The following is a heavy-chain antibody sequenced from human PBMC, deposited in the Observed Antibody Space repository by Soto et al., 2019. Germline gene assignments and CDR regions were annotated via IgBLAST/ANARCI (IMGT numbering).Heavy chain of an antibody. Sequence: ETLRLSCAASGFTFGTTDMSWVRQAPGEGLEWVSTIDGSGGITYYADSVKGRFTISRDNSRNTVYLQMNSLRGDDTALYYCVKNSGWFNTWGQGALVTVSS. CDR1: GFTFGTTD. D-gene: IGHD3-10*01. CDR2: IDGSGGIT. V-gene: IGHV3-23*01. J-gene: IGHJ5*02. CDR3: VKNSGWFNT.